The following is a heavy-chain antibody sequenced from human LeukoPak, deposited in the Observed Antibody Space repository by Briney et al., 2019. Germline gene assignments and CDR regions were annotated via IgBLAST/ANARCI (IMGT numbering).Heavy chain of an antibody. CDR1: GGSISSYY. J-gene: IGHJ5*02. CDR3: ARADSNYIRNWFDP. D-gene: IGHD4-11*01. CDR2: IYYSGST. V-gene: IGHV4-59*01. Sequence: PSETLSLTCTVSGGSISSYYWSWIRQPPGKGLEWIGYIYYSGSTNCNPSLKSRVTISVDTSKNQFSLKLSSVTAADTAAYYCARADSNYIRNWFDPWGQGTLVTVSS.